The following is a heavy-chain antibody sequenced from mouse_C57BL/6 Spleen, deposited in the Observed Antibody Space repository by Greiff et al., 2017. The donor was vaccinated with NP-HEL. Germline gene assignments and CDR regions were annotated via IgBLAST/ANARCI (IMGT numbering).Heavy chain of an antibody. Sequence: DVQLQESGPGLVKPSQSLSLTCSVTGYSITSGYYWNWIRQFPGNKLEWMGYISYDGSNNYNPSLKNRISITRDTSKNQFFLKLNSVTTEDTATYYCASYYYGSSYAYAMDYWGQGTSVTVSS. CDR3: ASYYYGSSYAYAMDY. D-gene: IGHD1-1*01. CDR1: GYSITSGYY. V-gene: IGHV3-6*01. J-gene: IGHJ4*01. CDR2: ISYDGSN.